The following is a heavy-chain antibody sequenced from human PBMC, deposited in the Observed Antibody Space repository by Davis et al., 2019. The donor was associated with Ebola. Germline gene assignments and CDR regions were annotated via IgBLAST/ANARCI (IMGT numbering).Heavy chain of an antibody. CDR1: GYTFTSYG. V-gene: IGHV1-18*01. CDR2: ISAYNGNT. CDR3: ARDGYCSSTSCSGWFDP. D-gene: IGHD2-2*03. J-gene: IGHJ5*02. Sequence: AASVKVSCKASGYTFTSYGISWVRQAPGQGLEWMGWISAYNGNTNYAQKLQGRVTMTRDTSTSTVYMELSSLRSEDTAVYYCARDGYCSSTSCSGWFDPWGQGTLATVSS.